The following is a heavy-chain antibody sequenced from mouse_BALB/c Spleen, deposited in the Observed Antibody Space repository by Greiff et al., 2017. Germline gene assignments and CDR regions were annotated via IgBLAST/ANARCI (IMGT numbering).Heavy chain of an antibody. J-gene: IGHJ3*01. CDR2: ISSGGSYT. V-gene: IGHV5-9-3*01. CDR1: GFTFSSYA. CDR3: ARQPWFAY. Sequence: EVKLMESGGGLVKPGGSLKLSCAASGFTFSSYAMSWVRQTPEKRLEWVATISSGGSYTYYPDSVKGRFTISRDNAKNTLYLQMSSLRSEDTAMYYCARQPWFAYWGQGTLVTVSA.